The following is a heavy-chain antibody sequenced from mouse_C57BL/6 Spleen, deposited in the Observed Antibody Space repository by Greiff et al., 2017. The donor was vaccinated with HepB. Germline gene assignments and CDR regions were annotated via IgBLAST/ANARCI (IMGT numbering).Heavy chain of an antibody. CDR3: ARGGYYGSSYY. CDR2: IYPGDGDT. Sequence: VKLQESGPELVKPGASVKISCKASGYAFSSSWMNWVKQRPGKGLEWIGRIYPGDGDTNYNGKFKGKATLTADKSSSTAYMQLSSLTSEDSAVYFCARGGYYGSSYYWGQGTTLTVSS. CDR1: GYAFSSSW. V-gene: IGHV1-82*01. J-gene: IGHJ2*01. D-gene: IGHD1-1*01.